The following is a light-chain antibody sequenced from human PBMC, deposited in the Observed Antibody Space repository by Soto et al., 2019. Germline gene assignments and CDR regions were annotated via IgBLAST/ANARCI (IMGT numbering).Light chain of an antibody. CDR2: LNSDGSH. CDR3: QTWATGIQI. J-gene: IGLJ2*01. Sequence: QPVLTQSPSASASLGASVKLTCTLSSGHSNYAIAWHQQQPEKGPRYLMKLNSDGSHSKGDGIPDRFSGSSSGAERYLTISRLQSEDEADYYCQTWATGIQIFGGGTKLTVL. CDR1: SGHSNYA. V-gene: IGLV4-69*01.